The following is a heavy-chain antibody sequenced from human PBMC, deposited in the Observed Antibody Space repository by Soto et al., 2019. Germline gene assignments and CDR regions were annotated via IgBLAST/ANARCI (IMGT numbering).Heavy chain of an antibody. J-gene: IGHJ4*02. V-gene: IGHV3-30*18. D-gene: IGHD3-9*01. Sequence: HPGGSLRLSCAASGFTFSSYGMHWVRQAPGKGLEWVAVISYDGSNKYYADSVKGRFTISRDNSKNTLYLQMNSLRAEDTAVYYCAKGGDYDILTGQPYFDYWGQRTLVTVSS. CDR3: AKGGDYDILTGQPYFDY. CDR1: GFTFSSYG. CDR2: ISYDGSNK.